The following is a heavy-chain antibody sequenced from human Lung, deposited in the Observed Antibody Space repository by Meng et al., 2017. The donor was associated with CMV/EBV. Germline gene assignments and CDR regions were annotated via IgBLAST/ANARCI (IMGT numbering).Heavy chain of an antibody. CDR1: GFTFSSYA. D-gene: IGHD7-27*01. CDR2: ISSSSTFK. V-gene: IGHV3-21*01. Sequence: GGSLRLSCAASGFTFSSYAMNWVRQAPGKGLEWVSSISSSSTFKHYADSMKGRFTISRDNTKNSLYLQMSGLRAEDTALYYCARDLLGTRDYFDSWGQGSLVTGSS. CDR3: ARDLLGTRDYFDS. J-gene: IGHJ4*02.